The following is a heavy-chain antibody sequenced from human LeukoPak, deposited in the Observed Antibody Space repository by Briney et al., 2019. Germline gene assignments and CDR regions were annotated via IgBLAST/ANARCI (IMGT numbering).Heavy chain of an antibody. CDR1: GFTFRSYG. D-gene: IGHD5-12*01. Sequence: GGFLRLSCAASGFTFRSYGMHWVRQAPGKGLEWVAVIWYDGSNKYYADSVKGRFTISRDNSKNTLYLQMNSLRAEDTAVYYCARAHLGYGGYDESFDYWGQGTLVTVSS. J-gene: IGHJ4*02. CDR3: ARAHLGYGGYDESFDY. CDR2: IWYDGSNK. V-gene: IGHV3-33*01.